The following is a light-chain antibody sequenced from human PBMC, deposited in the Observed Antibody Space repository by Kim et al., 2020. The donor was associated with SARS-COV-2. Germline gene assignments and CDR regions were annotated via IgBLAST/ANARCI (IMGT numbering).Light chain of an antibody. CDR1: SSNIGSNN. V-gene: IGLV1-44*01. CDR3: AVWDDSLKQGV. Sequence: ELTQPPSASGTPRQRVTISCSGSSSNIGSNNVVWYQQLPGAAPNLLIYSNNQRPSGIPDRFSGSRSGTSASLAISGLQSGDEADYYCAVWDDSLKQGVFGGGTQLTVL. J-gene: IGLJ3*02. CDR2: SNN.